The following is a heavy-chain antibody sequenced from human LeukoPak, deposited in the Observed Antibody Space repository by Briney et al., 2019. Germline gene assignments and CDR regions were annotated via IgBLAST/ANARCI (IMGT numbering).Heavy chain of an antibody. Sequence: GGSLRLSCAASGFTFSNNAMTWVRQAPGKRLEWVSAISGRGASTYYADPVKGRFTISRDNSKNTLYLQMNNLRAEDTAVYYCAKGLGITTFDAFDIWGQGTMVTVSS. J-gene: IGHJ3*02. CDR3: AKGLGITTFDAFDI. D-gene: IGHD1-1*01. V-gene: IGHV3-23*01. CDR1: GFTFSNNA. CDR2: ISGRGAST.